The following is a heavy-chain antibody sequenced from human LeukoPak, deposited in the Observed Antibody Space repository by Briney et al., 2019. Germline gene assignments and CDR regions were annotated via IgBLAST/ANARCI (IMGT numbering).Heavy chain of an antibody. Sequence: SVKVSCKASGGTFSSYAISWVRQAPGQGLEWMGRIIPILGIANYAQKFQGRVTITADKSASTAYMELSSLRSEDTAVYYCARGVWFGDQKAGNWFDPWGQGTLVTVSS. J-gene: IGHJ5*02. V-gene: IGHV1-69*04. D-gene: IGHD3-10*01. CDR1: GGTFSSYA. CDR2: IIPILGIA. CDR3: ARGVWFGDQKAGNWFDP.